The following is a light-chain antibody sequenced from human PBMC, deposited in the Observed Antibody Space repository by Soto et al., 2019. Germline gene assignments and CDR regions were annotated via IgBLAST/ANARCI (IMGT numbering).Light chain of an antibody. V-gene: IGKV3-20*01. CDR3: QQYGSSPPT. Sequence: EIVLTQAPGTLSLSPGDITTLCCRASQSISRYLAWYQQKPGQGPRLIIYGASSRATGTPDRCSGSGSGTDFTLTINRLEPEDISLYYCQQYGSSPPTLGQGTKVDIK. J-gene: IGKJ1*01. CDR2: GAS. CDR1: QSISRY.